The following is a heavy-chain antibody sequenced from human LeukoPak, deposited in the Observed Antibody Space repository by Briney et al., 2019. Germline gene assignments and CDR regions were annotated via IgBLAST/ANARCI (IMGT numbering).Heavy chain of an antibody. CDR1: GFTFSTDS. V-gene: IGHV3-64*01. CDR3: ARGGIVATISYYYMDV. Sequence: GRSLRLSCAPSGFTFSTDSMHCVRQPAGDGLEYVSSISSNGGSTYYANSVKGTFTISRDNSKNTLYLQLGSLRAEDMAVYYCARGGIVATISYYYMDVWGKGTTVTVSS. J-gene: IGHJ6*03. CDR2: ISSNGGST. D-gene: IGHD5-12*01.